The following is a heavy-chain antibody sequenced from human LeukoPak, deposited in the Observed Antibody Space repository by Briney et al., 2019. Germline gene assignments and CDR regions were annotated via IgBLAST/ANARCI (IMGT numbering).Heavy chain of an antibody. V-gene: IGHV4-61*01. CDR1: GGSVSSGSYY. CDR2: VYYSGST. CDR3: ARYFCSGGRCSHFDY. D-gene: IGHD2-15*01. J-gene: IGHJ4*02. Sequence: SETLSLSCTVSGGSVSSGSYYWSWIRQPPGKGLEWMGYVYYSGSTSYNPSLNSRVTMSVDTSKNQFSLKLSSVTASDTAVYYCARYFCSGGRCSHFDYWGQGTLVTVSS.